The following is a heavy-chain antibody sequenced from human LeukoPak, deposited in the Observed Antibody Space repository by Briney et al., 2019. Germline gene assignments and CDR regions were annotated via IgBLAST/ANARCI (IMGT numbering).Heavy chain of an antibody. CDR3: AKDRTHLSSGYYMIDY. CDR2: ISYDGSNK. V-gene: IGHV3-30*18. CDR1: GFTFSSYG. Sequence: GGSLRLSCAASGFTFSSYGMHWVRQAPGKGLEWVAVISYDGSNKHYADSVKGRFTISRDNSKNTLYLQMNSLRAEDTAVYYCAKDRTHLSSGYYMIDYWGQGTLVTVSS. D-gene: IGHD3-22*01. J-gene: IGHJ4*02.